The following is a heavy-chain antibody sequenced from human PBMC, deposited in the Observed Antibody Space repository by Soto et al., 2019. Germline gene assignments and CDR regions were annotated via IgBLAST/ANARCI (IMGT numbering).Heavy chain of an antibody. CDR2: TYYIGRT. CDR3: ARDVVGLTHFDY. J-gene: IGHJ4*02. Sequence: QVQLQESGPGLVKPSETLSLTCTVSGDSISTYYWNWIRQPLGKGLEWIGYTYYIGRTTYNPSLKSRVTISQDTSRNQISLNLNSVTAADTAIYYCARDVVGLTHFDYWGQGILVTVSS. CDR1: GDSISTYY. D-gene: IGHD2-21*01. V-gene: IGHV4-59*13.